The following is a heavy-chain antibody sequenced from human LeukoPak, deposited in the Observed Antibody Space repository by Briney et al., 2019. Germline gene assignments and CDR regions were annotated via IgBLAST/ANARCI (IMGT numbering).Heavy chain of an antibody. CDR3: ARVQGGGYRTADY. CDR1: GFTVSSNF. V-gene: IGHV3-30*03. Sequence: GGSLRLSCAASGFTVSSNFMSWVRQAPGKGLDWVAVIIENGSNQYYADSVKGRFTISRDNSKNTLFLQMNSLRGEDTAMYYCARVQGGGYRTADYWGQGTLVTVSS. D-gene: IGHD6-19*01. J-gene: IGHJ4*02. CDR2: IIENGSNQ.